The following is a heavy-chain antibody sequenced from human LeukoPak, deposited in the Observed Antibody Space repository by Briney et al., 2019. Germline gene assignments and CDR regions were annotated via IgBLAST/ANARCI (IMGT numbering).Heavy chain of an antibody. J-gene: IGHJ4*02. Sequence: GGSLRLSCAASGFTFDDYAMHWVRQAPGKGLEWVSGISWNSGSIGYADSVKGRFTISRDNAKNSLYLQMNSLRAEDTALYYCAKDMWYDSSGYQFDYWGQGTLVTVSS. CDR2: ISWNSGSI. D-gene: IGHD3-22*01. V-gene: IGHV3-9*01. CDR1: GFTFDDYA. CDR3: AKDMWYDSSGYQFDY.